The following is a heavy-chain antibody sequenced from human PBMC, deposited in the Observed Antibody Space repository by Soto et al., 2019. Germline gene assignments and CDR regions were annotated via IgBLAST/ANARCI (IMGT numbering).Heavy chain of an antibody. CDR2: IIPTSGTA. V-gene: IGHV1-69*13. D-gene: IGHD2-15*01. J-gene: IGHJ6*02. Sequence: SVKVSCKASGGSFSSDAFGWVRQAPGQGLEWMGGIIPTSGTANYAQRFQGRATITADESTSTAYMELSSLTSEDTAVYFCARGQGYCSGGICYYYYYGMDVWGQGTTVTVSS. CDR1: GGSFSSDA. CDR3: ARGQGYCSGGICYYYYYGMDV.